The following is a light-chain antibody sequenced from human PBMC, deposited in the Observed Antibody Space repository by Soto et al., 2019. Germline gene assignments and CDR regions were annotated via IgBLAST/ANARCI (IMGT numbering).Light chain of an antibody. CDR3: CSYAGSSISWV. J-gene: IGLJ3*02. CDR1: SSDAGNYNF. Sequence: QSALTQPASVSGSPGQSITISCTGTSSDAGNYNFVSWYQQHPGKAPKVIIYEDSTRPSGVSNRISGSKSGNTASLTISGLRAGEGADYYCCSYAGSSISWVFGGGTKLPVL. V-gene: IGLV2-23*01. CDR2: EDS.